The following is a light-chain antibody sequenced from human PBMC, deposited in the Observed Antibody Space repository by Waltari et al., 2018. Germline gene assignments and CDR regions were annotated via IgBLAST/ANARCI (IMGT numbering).Light chain of an antibody. J-gene: IGLJ3*02. V-gene: IGLV1-44*01. CDR2: RNN. CDR3: AAWDDSLNGWV. Sequence: TPVQRVTISCSGSSSNIGSNTVNWYQQLPGTAPKLLIYRNNQRPSGVPDRFSDSKSGTSASLAISGLQSEDEADYYCAAWDDSLNGWVFGGGTKLTVL. CDR1: SSNIGSNT.